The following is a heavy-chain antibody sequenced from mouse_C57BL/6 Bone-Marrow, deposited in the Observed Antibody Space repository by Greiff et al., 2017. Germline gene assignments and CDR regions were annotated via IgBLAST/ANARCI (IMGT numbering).Heavy chain of an antibody. Sequence: VQLQQSGPVLVKPGASVKMSCKASGYTFTDYYMNWVKQSHGKSLEWIGVINPYNGGTSYNQKFKGKATLTVDKSSSTAYMELNSLTSEDSAVYYCAVFSITTVVEGDYAMDYWGQGTSVTVSS. CDR1: GYTFTDYY. J-gene: IGHJ4*01. CDR3: AVFSITTVVEGDYAMDY. CDR2: INPYNGGT. D-gene: IGHD1-1*01. V-gene: IGHV1-19*01.